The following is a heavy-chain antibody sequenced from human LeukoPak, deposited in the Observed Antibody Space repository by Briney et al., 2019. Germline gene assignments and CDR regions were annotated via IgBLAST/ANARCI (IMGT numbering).Heavy chain of an antibody. CDR1: GYNFINHW. V-gene: IGHV5-51*01. CDR2: IYPGDSET. Sequence: GESLKISCKGSGYNFINHWIGWVRQMPGKGLEWMGIIYPGDSETRYSPSFQGQVTISDDKSISTAYLQWSSLKASDTAMYYCARYCNGSSCFHYGMDVWGQGTTVTASS. J-gene: IGHJ6*02. CDR3: ARYCNGSSCFHYGMDV. D-gene: IGHD2-15*01.